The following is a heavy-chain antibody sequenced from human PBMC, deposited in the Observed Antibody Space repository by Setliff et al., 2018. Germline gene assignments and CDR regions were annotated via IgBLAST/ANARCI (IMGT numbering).Heavy chain of an antibody. V-gene: IGHV1-8*02. CDR3: ARGRERDYNFWSGYYTYYYYGMDV. D-gene: IGHD3-3*01. CDR2: MNPNSGNT. J-gene: IGHJ6*02. CDR1: GYTFTSYD. Sequence: GASVKVSCKASGYTFTSYDINWVRQATGQGLEWMGWMNPNSGNTGYAQKFQGRVTMTRNTSISTAYMELSSLRSEDTAVYYCARGRERDYNFWSGYYTYYYYGMDVWGQGTTVTV.